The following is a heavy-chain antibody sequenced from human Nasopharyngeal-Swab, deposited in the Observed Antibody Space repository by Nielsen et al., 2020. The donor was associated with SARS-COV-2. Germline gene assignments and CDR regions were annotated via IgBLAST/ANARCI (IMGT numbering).Heavy chain of an antibody. D-gene: IGHD3-9*01. Sequence: GESLILSCAASALTVSSNYMSCVRQAPGRGLEWVSVIYSGGSTYYADSVKGRFTISRDNSKNTLYLQMNSLRAEDTAVYYCARLGLRYSADAFDIWGQGTMVTVSS. CDR2: IYSGGST. V-gene: IGHV3-53*01. J-gene: IGHJ3*02. CDR1: ALTVSSNY. CDR3: ARLGLRYSADAFDI.